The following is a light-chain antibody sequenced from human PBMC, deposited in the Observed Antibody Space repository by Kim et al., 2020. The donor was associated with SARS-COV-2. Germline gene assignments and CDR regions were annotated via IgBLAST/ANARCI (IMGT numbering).Light chain of an antibody. CDR2: YKSDSDA. Sequence: QPVLTQPSSLSASPGASARLTCSLRSGISVGSYSMFWYQQKPGSPPHFLLRYKSDSDAQQGSGVPSRFSGSKDVSANAGVLVISGLQSEDEDDYYCMIWHNSAWLFGGGTQLTVL. CDR1: SGISVGSYS. V-gene: IGLV5-45*03. J-gene: IGLJ3*02. CDR3: MIWHNSAWL.